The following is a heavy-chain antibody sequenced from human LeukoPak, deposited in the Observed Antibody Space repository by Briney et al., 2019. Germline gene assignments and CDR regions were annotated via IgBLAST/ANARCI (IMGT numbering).Heavy chain of an antibody. V-gene: IGHV1-46*01. CDR3: AAVITNYYYYMDV. J-gene: IGHJ6*03. D-gene: IGHD3-22*01. CDR2: INPSGGST. CDR1: GYTFTSYY. Sequence: ASVKVSCKASGYTFTSYYMHWVRQAPRQGLEWMGIINPSGGSTSYAQKFQGRVTMTRDTSTSTVYMELSSLRSEDTAVYYCAAVITNYYYYMDVWGKGTTVTVSS.